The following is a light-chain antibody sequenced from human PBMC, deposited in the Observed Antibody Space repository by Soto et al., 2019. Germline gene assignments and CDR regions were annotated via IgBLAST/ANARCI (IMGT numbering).Light chain of an antibody. J-gene: IGKJ2*01. CDR1: QSVSSN. V-gene: IGKV3-15*01. CDR3: QQYNNWPLYT. Sequence: EIVMTQSPATLSVSPGERATLSCRASQSVSSNLAWYQQKPGQAPRLLIYGASTRATGIPARFSGSGSGTEFTLTISRLQSEDFEVYYCQQYNNWPLYTFGQGTKLEIK. CDR2: GAS.